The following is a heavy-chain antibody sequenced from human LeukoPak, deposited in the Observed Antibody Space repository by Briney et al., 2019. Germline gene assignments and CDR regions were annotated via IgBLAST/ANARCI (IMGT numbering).Heavy chain of an antibody. V-gene: IGHV1-18*01. Sequence: ASVKVSCKASGYTFTNYAVSWVRQAPGQGLEYMGYISAYNGNTNYAQNLHGRVTMTTDTSTTTVYMELRSLRFDDTAVCYCARLYSSGWPLECMDVWGQGTTVTVSS. J-gene: IGHJ6*02. CDR3: ARLYSSGWPLECMDV. CDR1: GYTFTNYA. CDR2: ISAYNGNT. D-gene: IGHD6-19*01.